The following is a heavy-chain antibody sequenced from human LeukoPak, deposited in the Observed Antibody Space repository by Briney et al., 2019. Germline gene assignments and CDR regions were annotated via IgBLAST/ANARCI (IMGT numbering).Heavy chain of an antibody. CDR3: ARAILAGYTRGWSLGGSDI. CDR2: IYHDGNT. J-gene: IGHJ3*02. Sequence: PSEALCLSCAASGYSISSGHYWGGSPPPPGRGLGGSPIIYHDGNTYYKPSLRSRFTISLDTSNNHFSLQLTSLSAADTALYYCARAILAGYTRGWSLGGSDIWGQGTKVTVS. D-gene: IGHD6-19*01. V-gene: IGHV4-38-2*01. CDR1: GYSISSGHY.